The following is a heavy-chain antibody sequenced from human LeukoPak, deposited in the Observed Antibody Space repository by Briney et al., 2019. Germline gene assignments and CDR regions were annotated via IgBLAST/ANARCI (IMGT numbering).Heavy chain of an antibody. CDR1: DGSINNYY. CDR2: IYYSGSA. V-gene: IGHV4-59*08. D-gene: IGHD6-19*01. Sequence: PSETLSLTCTVSDGSINNYYWTWIRQPPGKGLEWIGYIYYSGSANYNPSLKGRGTISVDTSRNQFSLRLSSVTAADTAVYYCARQGISGGWTTDPFDIWGQGTMVTVSS. J-gene: IGHJ3*02. CDR3: ARQGISGGWTTDPFDI.